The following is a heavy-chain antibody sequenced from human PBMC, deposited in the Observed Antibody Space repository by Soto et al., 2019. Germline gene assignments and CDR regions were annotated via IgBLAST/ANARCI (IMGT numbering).Heavy chain of an antibody. CDR1: GFTVTSYR. CDR3: TRGTTTASGPVY. CDR2: IYGGGST. J-gene: IGHJ4*02. V-gene: IGHV3-53*01. Sequence: GGGLIQPGGSLRLSCAASGFTVTSYRMSWVRQAPGKGLEWVSVIYGGGSTSYAASVKGRFTISRDDSKNTLYVQMNSLTAEDTAVYYCTRGTTTASGPVYWGQGTLVTVSS. D-gene: IGHD4-17*01.